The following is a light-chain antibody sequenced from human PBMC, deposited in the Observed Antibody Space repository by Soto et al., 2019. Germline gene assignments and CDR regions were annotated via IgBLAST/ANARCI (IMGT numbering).Light chain of an antibody. J-gene: IGLJ1*01. CDR3: CSYAGSYTYV. CDR1: SSDVGDYNF. Sequence: QSVLTQPPSVSGSPGQSVAISCTGTSSDVGDYNFVSWYQQHPGKAPKLVIYDVSKRPSGVPDRFSGSKSGNTASLTISGLQADDEADYYCCSYAGSYTYVFGTGTKLTVL. V-gene: IGLV2-11*01. CDR2: DVS.